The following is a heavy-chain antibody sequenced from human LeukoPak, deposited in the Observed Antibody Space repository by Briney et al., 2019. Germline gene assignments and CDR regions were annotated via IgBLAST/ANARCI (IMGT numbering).Heavy chain of an antibody. D-gene: IGHD1-26*01. CDR1: GFTFNSYA. CDR3: AKGLRGIYDY. CDR2: ISDSGVNT. Sequence: GGSPRLSCAASGFTFNSYAMTWVRQAPEKGLEWVPSISDSGVNTYYADSVKGRFTISRDNSKNTLYLQMNSLRAEDTAGYYCAKGLRGIYDYWGQGTLVTVSS. V-gene: IGHV3-23*01. J-gene: IGHJ4*02.